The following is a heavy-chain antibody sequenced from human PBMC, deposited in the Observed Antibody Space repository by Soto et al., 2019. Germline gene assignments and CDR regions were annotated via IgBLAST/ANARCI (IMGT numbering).Heavy chain of an antibody. J-gene: IGHJ4*02. V-gene: IGHV3-74*03. CDR1: EFTFSSYW. CDR3: ARDLEYSRSSPQNNFDY. Sequence: GGSLRLSCAASEFTFSSYWMHWARQSPGKGLMWVSRINSDASHTSYADSVKGRFTISRDNAKNTLYLQMNSLRADDTAVYYCARDLEYSRSSPQNNFDYWGQGTLVTVSS. CDR2: INSDASHT. D-gene: IGHD6-6*01.